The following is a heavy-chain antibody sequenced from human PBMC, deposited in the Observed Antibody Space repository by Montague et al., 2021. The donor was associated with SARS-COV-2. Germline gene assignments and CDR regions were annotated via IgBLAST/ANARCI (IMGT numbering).Heavy chain of an antibody. V-gene: IGHV4-39*07. J-gene: IGHJ6*02. CDR2: IYYSGST. D-gene: IGHD3-22*01. CDR1: GGAISSSSYY. Sequence: SETLSLTCTVSGGAISSSSYYWGWIRQPPGKGLEWIGSIYYSGSTYYNPSLKSRVTISVDTSKNQFSLKLSSVTAADTAMYYCARDTRITMLVVVNRYGMDVWGQGTTVTVSS. CDR3: ARDTRITMLVVVNRYGMDV.